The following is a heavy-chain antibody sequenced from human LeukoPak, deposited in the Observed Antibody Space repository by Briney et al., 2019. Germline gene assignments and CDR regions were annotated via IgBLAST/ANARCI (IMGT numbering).Heavy chain of an antibody. D-gene: IGHD1-14*01. J-gene: IGHJ4*02. V-gene: IGHV3-30*02. CDR1: GFTFSNYG. CDR3: VKDNPLDY. CDR2: IRYDGNNK. Sequence: GGSLRLSCGASGFTFSNYGMLWVRQAPGKGLDWVAFIRYDGNNKLYADSVKGRFTISRDNSKNTLYLRINSLRAEDTAVYYCVKDNPLDYWGQGTLVIVSS.